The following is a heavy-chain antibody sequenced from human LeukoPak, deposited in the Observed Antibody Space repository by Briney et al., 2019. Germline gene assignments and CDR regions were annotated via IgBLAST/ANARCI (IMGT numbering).Heavy chain of an antibody. V-gene: IGHV4-34*01. CDR3: ANLIVVPENAFDI. D-gene: IGHD2-2*01. CDR2: INHSGST. CDR1: GGSFSGYY. Sequence: SETLSLTCAVYGGSFSGYYWSWIRQPPGKGLEWIGEINHSGSTNYGPSLKSRVTISVDTSKNQFSLKLSSVTAADTAVYYCANLIVVPENAFDIWGQGTMVTVSS. J-gene: IGHJ3*02.